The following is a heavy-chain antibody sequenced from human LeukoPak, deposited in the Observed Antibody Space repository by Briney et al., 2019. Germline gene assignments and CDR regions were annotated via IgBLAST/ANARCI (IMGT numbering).Heavy chain of an antibody. D-gene: IGHD3-16*01. CDR1: GSTFSKSW. V-gene: IGHV3-7*01. J-gene: IGHJ6*02. CDR3: ATYSHWVAGDV. Sequence: PGGSLRLSCAASGSTFSKSWMSWVRQAPGKGLEWVANMNEDGSEKDYVDSVKGRFTISRDNARKSLYLQMSSLRAEDTAVYYCATYSHWVAGDVWGQGTTVTVSS. CDR2: MNEDGSEK.